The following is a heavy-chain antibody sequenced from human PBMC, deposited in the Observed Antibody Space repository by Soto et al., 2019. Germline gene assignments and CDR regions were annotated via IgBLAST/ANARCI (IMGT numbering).Heavy chain of an antibody. CDR2: INPNSGGT. J-gene: IGHJ6*02. CDR3: ARDVYYYDSSGYRDYYYGMDV. CDR1: GYTFTGYY. Sequence: QVQLVQSGAEVKKPGASVKVSCKASGYTFTGYYMHWVRQAPGQGLEWMGWINPNSGGTNYAQKFQGRVTMTRDTSISTAYMELSRLRSDDTAVYYCARDVYYYDSSGYRDYYYGMDVWGQGTTVTVSS. V-gene: IGHV1-2*02. D-gene: IGHD3-22*01.